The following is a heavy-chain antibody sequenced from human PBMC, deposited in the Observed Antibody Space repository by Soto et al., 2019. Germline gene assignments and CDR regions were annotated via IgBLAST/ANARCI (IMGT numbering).Heavy chain of an antibody. Sequence: SETLSLTCTVSGGSISSYYWSWIRQPPGKGLEYIGYIYHTGITDYNPSLKSRVTLSLDTSKNQFSLKVSSVTAADTAVYYCARWNEGLDSWGQGTLVTVSS. CDR1: GGSISSYY. V-gene: IGHV4-59*01. J-gene: IGHJ4*02. D-gene: IGHD1-1*01. CDR2: IYHTGIT. CDR3: ARWNEGLDS.